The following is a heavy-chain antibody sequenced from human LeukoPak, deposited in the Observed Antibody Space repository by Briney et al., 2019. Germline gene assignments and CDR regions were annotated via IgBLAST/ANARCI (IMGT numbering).Heavy chain of an antibody. D-gene: IGHD5-12*01. CDR3: ARAIKGGAFDI. CDR2: INTDGSST. J-gene: IGHJ3*02. CDR1: GFTVSSYW. V-gene: IGHV3-74*01. Sequence: GGSLRLSCAASGFTVSSYWMHWVRQAPGKGLVWVSRINTDGSSTSYADSVKGRFTISRDNAKNTLYLQMNSLRAEDTAVYYCARAIKGGAFDIWGQGTMVTVSS.